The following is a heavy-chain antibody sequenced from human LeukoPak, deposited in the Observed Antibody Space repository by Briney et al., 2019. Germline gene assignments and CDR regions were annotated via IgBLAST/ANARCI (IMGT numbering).Heavy chain of an antibody. CDR1: GGTFSSYA. V-gene: IGHV1-8*03. Sequence: ASVKVSCKASGGTFSSYAISWVRQATGQGLEWMGWMNPNSGNTGYAQKFQGRVTITRNTSISTAYMELSSLRSEDTAVYYCALSHSSGWHYFDYWGQGTLVTVSS. D-gene: IGHD6-19*01. CDR2: MNPNSGNT. CDR3: ALSHSSGWHYFDY. J-gene: IGHJ4*02.